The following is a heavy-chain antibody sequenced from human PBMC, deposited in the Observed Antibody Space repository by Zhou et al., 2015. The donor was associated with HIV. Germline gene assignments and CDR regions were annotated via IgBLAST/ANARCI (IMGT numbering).Heavy chain of an antibody. CDR2: ISGSGGST. CDR1: GFTFSSYA. CDR3: TKGHYSS. Sequence: VQLVESGGGVVQPGRSLRLSCAASGFTFSSYAMHWVRQAPGKGLEWVSAISGSGGSTYYADSVKGRFTISTDDSRDTVFLQMNNLKTEDTAVYYCTKGHYSSWGQGTLVTVSA. J-gene: IGHJ4*02. D-gene: IGHD3-10*01. V-gene: IGHV3-23*04.